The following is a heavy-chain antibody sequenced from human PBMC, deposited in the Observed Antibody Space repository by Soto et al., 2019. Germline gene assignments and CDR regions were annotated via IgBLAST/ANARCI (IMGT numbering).Heavy chain of an antibody. CDR3: ATSYDFWSGPDY. D-gene: IGHD3-3*01. CDR2: FDPEDRKT. J-gene: IGHJ4*02. V-gene: IGHV1-24*01. CDR1: GYTFTDFC. Sequence: ASVKVSCKVSGYTFTDFCMHWVRQAPGKGLEWMAGFDPEDRKTVYAQQFQGRVTMTEDTSADTAYMELSSLRPEDTAIYYCATSYDFWSGPDYWGQGTLVTVSS.